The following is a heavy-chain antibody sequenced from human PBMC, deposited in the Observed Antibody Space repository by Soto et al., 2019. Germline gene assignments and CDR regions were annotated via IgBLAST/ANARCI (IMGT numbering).Heavy chain of an antibody. J-gene: IGHJ4*02. D-gene: IGHD6-13*01. CDR2: IYWDDDK. CDR3: AHRRRGAAAGTFDY. V-gene: IGHV2-5*02. CDR1: GFSLSTSGVG. Sequence: QITLKESGPTLVKPTQTLTLTCTFSGFSLSTSGVGVGWIRQPPGNALEWLALIYWDDDKRYSPSLKSRLTITKDTSKNQVVLTMTNMDPVDTATYYCAHRRRGAAAGTFDYWGQGTLVTVSS.